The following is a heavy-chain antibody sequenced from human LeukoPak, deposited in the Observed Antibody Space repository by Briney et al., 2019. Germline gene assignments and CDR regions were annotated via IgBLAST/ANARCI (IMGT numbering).Heavy chain of an antibody. D-gene: IGHD6-13*01. Sequence: GGSLRLSCVSSLWIHSSYAMNRVRQAPGKGLEWVSAINGKGGSTYYADSVKGRFTISRDNSKKTLYLQMNSLRADDTAVYYWAKAVVQAAGIARYFDYWGQGTLVTVSS. CDR2: INGKGGST. CDR1: LWIHSSYA. V-gene: IGHV3-23*01. J-gene: IGHJ4*02. CDR3: AKAVVQAAGIARYFDY.